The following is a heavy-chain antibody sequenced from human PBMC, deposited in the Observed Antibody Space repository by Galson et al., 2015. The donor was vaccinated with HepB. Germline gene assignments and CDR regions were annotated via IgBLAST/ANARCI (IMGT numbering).Heavy chain of an antibody. CDR3: AKDRRLGDLSLYGFDS. J-gene: IGHJ4*02. Sequence: SLRLSCAASGFIFSNLAMSWVRRVPGKGLEWVSGISGSGDSTNYADSVKGHFTISRDSSKNTLYLQMSSLRAEDTAVYYCAKDRRLGDLSLYGFDSWGRGTLVTVSS. D-gene: IGHD3-16*02. CDR2: ISGSGDST. CDR1: GFIFSNLA. V-gene: IGHV3-23*01.